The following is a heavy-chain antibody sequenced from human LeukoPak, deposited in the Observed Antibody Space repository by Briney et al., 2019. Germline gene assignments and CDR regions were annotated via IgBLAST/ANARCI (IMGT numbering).Heavy chain of an antibody. J-gene: IGHJ4*02. V-gene: IGHV3-23*01. CDR2: ICGSFGCT. Sequence: PGGSLRLSCAASGFIFSNYAMNWVRQAPGKGLEWVSTICGSFGCTYHADLVKGRFSISRDNSKNMLYLQMNSLRVEDTAVYYCAKGVFYYYDSSGYDYFDYWGQGTLVTVSS. CDR3: AKGVFYYYDSSGYDYFDY. D-gene: IGHD3-22*01. CDR1: GFIFSNYA.